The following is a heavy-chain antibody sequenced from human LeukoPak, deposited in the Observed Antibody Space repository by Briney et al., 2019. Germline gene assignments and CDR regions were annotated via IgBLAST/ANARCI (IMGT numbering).Heavy chain of an antibody. CDR1: GYTFTGYY. Sequence: GASVKVSCKASGYTFTGYYMHWVRQAPGQGLEWMGWINPNSGGTNYAQKFQGRVTMTRDTSISTAYMELSRLRSDDTAVYYCARVQFPYYDYVWGSYRYGFNAFDIWGQGTMVTVSS. J-gene: IGHJ3*02. CDR2: INPNSGGT. V-gene: IGHV1-2*02. CDR3: ARVQFPYYDYVWGSYRYGFNAFDI. D-gene: IGHD3-16*02.